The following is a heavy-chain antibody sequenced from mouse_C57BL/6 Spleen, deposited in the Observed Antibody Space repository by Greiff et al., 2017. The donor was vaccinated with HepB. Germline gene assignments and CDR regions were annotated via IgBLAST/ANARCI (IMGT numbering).Heavy chain of an antibody. CDR3: ARGEGRAYFDY. V-gene: IGHV1-81*01. D-gene: IGHD3-1*01. CDR2: IYPRSGNT. CDR1: GYTFTSYG. J-gene: IGHJ2*01. Sequence: QVQLQQSGAELARPGASVKLSCKASGYTFTSYGISWVKQRPGQGLEWIGEIYPRSGNTYYNEKFKGKATLTADKSSSTAYMELRSLTSEDSAVYFCARGEGRAYFDYWGQGTTLTVSS.